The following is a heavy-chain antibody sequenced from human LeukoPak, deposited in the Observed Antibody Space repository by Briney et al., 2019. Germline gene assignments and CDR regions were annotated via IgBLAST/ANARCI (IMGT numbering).Heavy chain of an antibody. CDR2: INYSGTT. CDR1: GGSISSSDFY. Sequence: SETLSLTCTVSGGSISSSDFYWGWIRQPPGRGLEWIGSINYSGTTYYTPSLKSRVTISVDTSKNQFSLNLNSVTAADTAVYYCARAERYSSGYFDYWGQGTLVTVSS. CDR3: ARAERYSSGYFDY. D-gene: IGHD6-19*01. J-gene: IGHJ4*02. V-gene: IGHV4-39*02.